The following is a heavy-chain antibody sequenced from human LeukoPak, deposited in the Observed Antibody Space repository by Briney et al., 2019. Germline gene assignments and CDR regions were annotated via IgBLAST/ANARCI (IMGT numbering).Heavy chain of an antibody. J-gene: IGHJ4*02. D-gene: IGHD3-16*02. CDR3: ARLTWGSYRFGDY. CDR1: GYNFTTYW. Sequence: GESLKISCKGSGYNFTTYWIGWVRQMPGKGLEWMGIIYPGESDSRYSPSFQGQVTISADKSISTAYLHLSSPKASDTAMYYCARLTWGSYRFGDYWGQGTLVTVSS. CDR2: IYPGESDS. V-gene: IGHV5-51*01.